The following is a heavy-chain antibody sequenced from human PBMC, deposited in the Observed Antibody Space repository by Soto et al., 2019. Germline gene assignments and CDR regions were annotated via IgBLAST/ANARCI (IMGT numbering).Heavy chain of an antibody. CDR2: IYCDDDK. D-gene: IGHD6-13*01. V-gene: IGHV2-5*02. J-gene: IGHJ4*02. CDR3: ALLVKRFQVGY. CDR1: GFSLSTSGVG. Sequence: QITLKESGPTLVKPTQTLTLTCTFSGFSLSTSGVGVGWIRQPPGKALEWLALIYCDDDKRYSPSLKSRLTITQDTSKNQVVLTMTNMDPVDTATYYCALLVKRFQVGYWGQGTLVTVSS.